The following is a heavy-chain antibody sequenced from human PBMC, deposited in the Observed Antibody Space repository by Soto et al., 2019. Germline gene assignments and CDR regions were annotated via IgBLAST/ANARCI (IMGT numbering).Heavy chain of an antibody. D-gene: IGHD3-3*01. V-gene: IGHV3-23*01. CDR3: AKDASSGITSFDL. Sequence: GGSLRLSCAASGFTFSSYAMSWVRQAPGKGLEWVSTISGSGGSTYYADSVKGRFTISRDNSKNTLYLQMNSLRAEDTALYYCAKDASSGITSFDLWGRGTLVTVSS. CDR1: GFTFSSYA. CDR2: ISGSGGST. J-gene: IGHJ2*01.